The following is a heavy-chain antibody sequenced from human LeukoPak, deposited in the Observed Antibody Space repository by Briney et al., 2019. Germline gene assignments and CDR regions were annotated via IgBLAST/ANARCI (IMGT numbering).Heavy chain of an antibody. D-gene: IGHD6-6*01. J-gene: IGHJ6*03. CDR1: GGSISSYY. Sequence: SETLSLTCTVSGGSISSYYWSWIRQPPGKGLEWIGYIYYSGSTYYNPSLKSRVTISVDTSKNQFSLKLSSVTAADTAVYYCARDHSSSSSYYYYYMDVWGKGTTVTVSS. CDR2: IYYSGST. V-gene: IGHV4-30-4*08. CDR3: ARDHSSSSSYYYYYMDV.